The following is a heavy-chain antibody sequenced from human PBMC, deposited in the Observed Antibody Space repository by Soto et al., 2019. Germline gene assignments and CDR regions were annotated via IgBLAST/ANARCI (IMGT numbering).Heavy chain of an antibody. CDR1: GGSISSSSYY. V-gene: IGHV4-39*01. J-gene: IGHJ6*02. Sequence: SETLSLTCTFSGGSISSSSYYWGWIRQPPGKGLEWIGSIYYSGSTYYNPSLKSRVTISVDTSKNQFSLKLSSVTAADTAVYYCARPGAARAKMYYYYGMDVWGQGTTVTVSS. D-gene: IGHD6-6*01. CDR2: IYYSGST. CDR3: ARPGAARAKMYYYYGMDV.